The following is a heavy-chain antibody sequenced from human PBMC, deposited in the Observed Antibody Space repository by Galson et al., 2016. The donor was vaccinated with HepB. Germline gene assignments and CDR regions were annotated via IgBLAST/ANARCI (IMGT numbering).Heavy chain of an antibody. J-gene: IGHJ4*02. CDR1: GGFSFGTYA. Sequence: SLRLSCAASGGFSFGTYAMTWVRQAPGRGLEWVSGLSARGSTTFYAESVEGRFTISRDNSKNTLVLDMNSLRADDTAVYYCAKVRGVIVGGSVLDYWGQGTLVTVSS. CDR3: AKVRGVIVGGSVLDY. V-gene: IGHV3-23*01. D-gene: IGHD1-26*01. CDR2: LSARGSTT.